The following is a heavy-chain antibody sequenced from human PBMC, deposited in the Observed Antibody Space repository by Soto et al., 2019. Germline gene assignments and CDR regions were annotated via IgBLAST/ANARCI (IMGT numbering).Heavy chain of an antibody. Sequence: QVQLVQSGAEVKKPGASVKVSCKASGYSFNTYGITWVRQAPGQGLEWMGWITAYKGNTHYAQKFQGRVTMTTDTSTSTAYMELRSLRSDDTAVYYCARITDYYDSTGSEFDCWGQGTLVTVSS. V-gene: IGHV1-18*01. D-gene: IGHD3-22*01. CDR1: GYSFNTYG. CDR2: ITAYKGNT. J-gene: IGHJ4*02. CDR3: ARITDYYDSTGSEFDC.